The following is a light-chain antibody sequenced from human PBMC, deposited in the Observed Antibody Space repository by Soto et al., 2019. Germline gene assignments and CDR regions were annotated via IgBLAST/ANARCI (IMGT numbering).Light chain of an antibody. CDR3: SSYTSSSTPVV. J-gene: IGLJ2*01. CDR2: EVS. Sequence: QSVLTQPASASGSPGQSITISCTGTSSDVGGYNYVSWYQQHPGKAPKLMIYEVSNRPSGVSNRFSGSKSGNTASLTISGLQAEDEADYYCSSYTSSSTPVVFGGGTKLTVL. V-gene: IGLV2-14*01. CDR1: SSDVGGYNY.